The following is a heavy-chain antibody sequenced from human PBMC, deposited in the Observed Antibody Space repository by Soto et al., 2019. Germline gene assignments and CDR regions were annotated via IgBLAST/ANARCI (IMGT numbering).Heavy chain of an antibody. Sequence: GGSLRLSCVASGFTFSDYSMSWIRQAPGKGLEWVSYISSSGSTIYYADSVKGRFTISRDNAKDSLYLQMNSLRAEDTAVYYCARDPTVVTENAFDIWGQGTMVTVS. CDR3: ARDPTVVTENAFDI. CDR2: ISSSGSTI. J-gene: IGHJ3*02. V-gene: IGHV3-11*01. CDR1: GFTFSDYS. D-gene: IGHD2-15*01.